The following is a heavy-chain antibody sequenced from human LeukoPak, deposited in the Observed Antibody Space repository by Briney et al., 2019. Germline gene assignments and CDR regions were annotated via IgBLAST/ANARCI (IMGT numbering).Heavy chain of an antibody. CDR3: AAAVAGTSLFDY. V-gene: IGHV1-58*02. Sequence: ASVKVSCKASGFTFTSSAMQWVRQARGQRLEWIGWIVVGSGNTNYAQKFQERVTITRDMSTSTAYMELNSLRSEDTAVYYCAAAVAGTSLFDYWGQGTLVTVSS. CDR2: IVVGSGNT. CDR1: GFTFTSSA. J-gene: IGHJ4*02. D-gene: IGHD6-19*01.